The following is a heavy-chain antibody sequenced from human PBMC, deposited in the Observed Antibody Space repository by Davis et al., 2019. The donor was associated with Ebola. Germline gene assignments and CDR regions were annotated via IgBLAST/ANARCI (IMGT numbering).Heavy chain of an antibody. CDR1: GFTFTSYA. CDR2: ISGSGTT. V-gene: IGHV3-23*01. CDR3: MREGYDILTGYRTREFDY. J-gene: IGHJ4*02. Sequence: PGGSLRLSCAASGFTFTSYAMSWVRQAPGKGLEWVSLISGSGTTYYADSVKGRFTISRDNSKNTLYLQMNSLRAEDTAVYYCMREGYDILTGYRTREFDYWGQGTLVTVSS. D-gene: IGHD3-9*01.